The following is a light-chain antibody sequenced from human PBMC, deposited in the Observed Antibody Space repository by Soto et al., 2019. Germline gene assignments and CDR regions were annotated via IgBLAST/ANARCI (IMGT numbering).Light chain of an antibody. Sequence: QSALTQPASVSGSPGQSITISCTGTSSDIGADDFVSWYQHHPDKTPKLIIFEVTYRPTGISHRFSASKSGNTASLTISGLEAEDEAFYYCSSYRKTTFPHVVFDGGTKVTVL. CDR1: SSDIGADDF. J-gene: IGLJ2*01. V-gene: IGLV2-14*01. CDR3: SSYRKTTFPHVV. CDR2: EVT.